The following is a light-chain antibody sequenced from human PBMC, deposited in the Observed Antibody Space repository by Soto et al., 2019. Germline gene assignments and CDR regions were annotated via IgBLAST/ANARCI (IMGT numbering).Light chain of an antibody. V-gene: IGKV3-20*01. Sequence: EIVLTQSPGTLALSPGERATLSCRASQCVSSSYLAWYQQKPGQAPRLLIYGASSRATGITDRFSGSGSGTAFTLTISRLEPEDFAVYYCQQYGSSPPLTFGPGPKVDIQ. CDR3: QQYGSSPPLT. CDR1: QCVSSSY. CDR2: GAS. J-gene: IGKJ3*01.